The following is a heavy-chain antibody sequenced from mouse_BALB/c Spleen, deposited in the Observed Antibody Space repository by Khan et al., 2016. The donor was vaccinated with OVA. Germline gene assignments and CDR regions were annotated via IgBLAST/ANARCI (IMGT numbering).Heavy chain of an antibody. CDR2: ISDLAYTI. Sequence: EVELVESGGGLVQPGGSRKLSCAASGFTFSDYGMAWVRQAPGKGPEWVAFISDLAYTIYYGDAVTGRFTISRENSKNTLYLDMSSLRSEDTAIYCCARGGGTAPVAYWGLGTLVTVSA. CDR3: ARGGGTAPVAY. J-gene: IGHJ3*01. CDR1: GFTFSDYG. D-gene: IGHD1-2*01. V-gene: IGHV5-15*02.